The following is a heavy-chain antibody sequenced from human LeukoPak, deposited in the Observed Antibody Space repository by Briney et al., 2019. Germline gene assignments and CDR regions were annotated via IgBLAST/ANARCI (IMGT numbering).Heavy chain of an antibody. D-gene: IGHD3-3*01. V-gene: IGHV4-4*02. CDR1: GFTFSSYGM. CDR3: ARGPVLDF. CDR2: IYHSGST. J-gene: IGHJ4*02. Sequence: GTLRLSCAASGFTFSSYGMSWVRQSPGKGLEWIGDIYHSGSTNYNPSLKSRVTISVDKSKNQFSLRLSSLTAADTAVYYCARGPVLDFWGQGTLVTVSS.